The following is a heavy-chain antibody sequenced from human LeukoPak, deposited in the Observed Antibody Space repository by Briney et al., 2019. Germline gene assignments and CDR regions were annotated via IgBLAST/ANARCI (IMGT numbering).Heavy chain of an antibody. J-gene: IGHJ4*02. CDR2: IWYDGSNK. CDR1: GFTFSSYG. CDR3: ARDLGNGYFDY. Sequence: AGSLRLSCAASGFTFSSYGMHWVRQAPGKGLEWVAVIWYDGSNKYYADSVKGRFTISRDNSKNTLYLQMNSLRAEDTAVYYCARDLGNGYFDYWGQGTLVTVSS. D-gene: IGHD7-27*01. V-gene: IGHV3-33*01.